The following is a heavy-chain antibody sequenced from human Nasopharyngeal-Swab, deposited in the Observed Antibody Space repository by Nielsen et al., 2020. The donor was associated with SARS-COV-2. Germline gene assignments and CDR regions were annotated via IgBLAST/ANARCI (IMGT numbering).Heavy chain of an antibody. CDR3: AMVVVAAKTFDP. CDR1: GYTFTSYA. Sequence: ASVKVSCTASGYTFTSYAMHWVRQAPGQRLEWMGWINAGNGNTKYSQKFQGRVTITRDTSASTAYMELSSLRSEDTAVYYCAMVVVAAKTFDPWGQGTLVTVSS. D-gene: IGHD2-15*01. V-gene: IGHV1-3*01. CDR2: INAGNGNT. J-gene: IGHJ5*02.